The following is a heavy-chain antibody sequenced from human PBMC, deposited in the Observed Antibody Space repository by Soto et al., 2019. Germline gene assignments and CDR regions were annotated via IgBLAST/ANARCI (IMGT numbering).Heavy chain of an antibody. CDR2: IYHSGST. CDR1: GGSISSSNW. J-gene: IGHJ4*02. CDR3: ATRDSSGYSYYFDY. Sequence: PSETLSLTCAVSGGSISSSNWWSWVRQPPGKGLEWIGEIYHSGSTNYNPSLKSRVTISVDKSKNQFSLKLSSATAADTAVYYCATRDSSGYSYYFDYWGQGTLVTVSS. D-gene: IGHD3-22*01. V-gene: IGHV4-4*02.